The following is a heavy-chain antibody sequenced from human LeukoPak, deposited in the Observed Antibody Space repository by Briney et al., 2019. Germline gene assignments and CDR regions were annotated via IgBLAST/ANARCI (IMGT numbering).Heavy chain of an antibody. D-gene: IGHD6-19*01. Sequence: GVSLRLSCAASGFTFSSHDMRWVRQAPGKGREWVTDISGSGGSTDYADSVKGRFTISRDNSRNTLHLQRSSLRDEDTAVYYCAKDLSHSSGWYNYWGQGTLVTVSS. V-gene: IGHV3-23*01. J-gene: IGHJ4*02. CDR3: AKDLSHSSGWYNY. CDR2: ISGSGGST. CDR1: GFTFSSHD.